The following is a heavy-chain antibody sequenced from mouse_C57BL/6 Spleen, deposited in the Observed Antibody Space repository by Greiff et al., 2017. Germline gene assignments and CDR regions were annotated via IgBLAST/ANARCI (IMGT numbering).Heavy chain of an antibody. Sequence: EVKLMESGGGLVQPGGSLSLSCAVSGFTFTDYYMSWVRQPPGKALEWLGFIRNKANGYTTEYSASVKGRFTISRDNSQSILYLQMNALRAEDSATYYCARFYYSNSYWYFDVWGTGTTVTVSS. J-gene: IGHJ1*03. CDR3: ARFYYSNSYWYFDV. D-gene: IGHD2-5*01. CDR2: IRNKANGYTT. CDR1: GFTFTDYY. V-gene: IGHV7-3*01.